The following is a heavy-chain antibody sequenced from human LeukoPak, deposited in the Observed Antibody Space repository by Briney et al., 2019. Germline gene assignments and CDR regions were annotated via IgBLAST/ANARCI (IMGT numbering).Heavy chain of an antibody. D-gene: IGHD6-19*01. V-gene: IGHV3-21*01. CDR1: GFTFSSYS. CDR3: AREVAVAIGSDY. J-gene: IGHJ4*02. Sequence: PGGSLRLSCAASGFTFSSYSMNWVRQAPGKGLEWVSSISSSSSYIYYADSVKGRFTISRDNAKNSLYLQMNSLRAEDTAVYYCAREVAVAIGSDYWGQGTLVTVSS. CDR2: ISSSSSYI.